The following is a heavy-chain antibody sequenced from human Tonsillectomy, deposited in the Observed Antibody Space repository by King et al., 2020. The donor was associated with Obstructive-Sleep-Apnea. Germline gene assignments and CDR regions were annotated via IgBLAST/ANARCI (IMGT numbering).Heavy chain of an antibody. J-gene: IGHJ4*02. CDR3: AKPNSNYDFWSGITN. V-gene: IGHV3-30*02. D-gene: IGHD3-3*01. Sequence: VQLVESGGGVVQPGRSLRLSCVASGFIFSSYGMHWVRQAPGKGLGWGAFIRYDGSNAYYADSVKGRFTISSDNSKNTLYLQMNSLRVEDTAMYYCAKPNSNYDFWSGITNWGQGTLVTVSS. CDR2: IRYDGSNA. CDR1: GFIFSSYG.